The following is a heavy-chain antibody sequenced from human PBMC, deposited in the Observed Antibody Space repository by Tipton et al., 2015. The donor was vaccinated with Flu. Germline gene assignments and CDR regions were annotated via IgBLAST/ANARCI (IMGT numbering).Heavy chain of an antibody. D-gene: IGHD3/OR15-3a*01. CDR3: ATGTGYADQY. CDR1: GGSFSAYY. Sequence: TLSLTCAVYGGSFSAYYWSWIRQPPGKGLEWVGEINHSGTTNYNPSLTSRVTVSADTSKNQFSLKLSSVTAADTAVYYCATGTGYADQYWGQGTLVTVSS. CDR2: INHSGTT. V-gene: IGHV4-34*01. J-gene: IGHJ4*02.